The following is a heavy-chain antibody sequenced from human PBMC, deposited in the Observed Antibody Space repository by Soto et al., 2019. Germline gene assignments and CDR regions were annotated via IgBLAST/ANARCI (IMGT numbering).Heavy chain of an antibody. CDR2: IIPVFVTP. CDR3: ARGGALSTSWYWGDGLDS. CDR1: GNSFSSHA. V-gene: IGHV1-69*06. Sequence: GASVKVSGKASGNSFSSHAITWVRQAPGHGLEWMGGIIPVFVTPSYAQKFQGRVTITADKSTNTSYLELRSLTSEDTAVYYCARGGALSTSWYWGDGLDSWGQGTQVTVSS. D-gene: IGHD2-2*01. J-gene: IGHJ4*02.